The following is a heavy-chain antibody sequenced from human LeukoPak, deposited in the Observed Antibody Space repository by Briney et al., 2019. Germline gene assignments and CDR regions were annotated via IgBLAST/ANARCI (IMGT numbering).Heavy chain of an antibody. J-gene: IGHJ4*02. CDR2: INHSGSTS. CDR3: AREGLGGYDYFDY. CDR1: GESFSGYF. V-gene: IGHV4-34*01. Sequence: SETLSLTCAVYGESFSGYFWNWIRQPPGKGLEWIGEINHSGSTSNHNPSLKSRVTMSVDTSKNQFSLKLSSVTAADTAVYYCAREGLGGYDYFDYWGQGTLVTVSS. D-gene: IGHD5-12*01.